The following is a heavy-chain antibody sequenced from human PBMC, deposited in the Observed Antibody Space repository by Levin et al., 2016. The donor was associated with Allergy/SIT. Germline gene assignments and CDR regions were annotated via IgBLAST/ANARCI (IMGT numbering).Heavy chain of an antibody. CDR3: ASIYRDYGSGSYYPYY. Sequence: WVRQAPGQGLEWMGWISAYNGNTNYAQKLQGRVTMTTDTSTSTAYMELRSLRSDDTAVYYCASIYRDYGSGSYYPYYWGQGTLVTVSS. D-gene: IGHD3-10*01. J-gene: IGHJ4*02. V-gene: IGHV1-18*01. CDR2: ISAYNGNT.